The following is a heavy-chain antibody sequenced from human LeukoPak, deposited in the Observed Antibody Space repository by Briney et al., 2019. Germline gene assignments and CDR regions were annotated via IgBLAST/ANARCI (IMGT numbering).Heavy chain of an antibody. J-gene: IGHJ4*02. CDR3: ARHPICSGGSCVLGYFDY. CDR2: IYYSGST. CDR1: GGSFSNYY. D-gene: IGHD2-15*01. Sequence: PSETLSLTCAVYGGSFSNYYWGWIRQPPGKGLEWIGSIYYSGSTYYNPSLKSRVTISVDTSKNQFSLKLSSVTAADTAVYYCARHPICSGGSCVLGYFDYWGQGTLVTVSS. V-gene: IGHV4-39*01.